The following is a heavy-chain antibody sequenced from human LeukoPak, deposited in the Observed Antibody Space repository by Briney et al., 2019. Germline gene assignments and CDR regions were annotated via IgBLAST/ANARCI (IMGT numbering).Heavy chain of an antibody. J-gene: IGHJ6*03. CDR1: GFNFGTYS. CDR3: ARDVTMDV. D-gene: IGHD2-21*02. CDR2: ISGGAGTM. Sequence: GGSLRLSCAASGFNFGTYSMTWVRQAPGTGLEWISYISGGAGTMYYASSVKGRFTISRDNAKNSLYLQLNSLRAEDTAVYYCARDVTMDVWGKGTTVTVSS. V-gene: IGHV3-48*01.